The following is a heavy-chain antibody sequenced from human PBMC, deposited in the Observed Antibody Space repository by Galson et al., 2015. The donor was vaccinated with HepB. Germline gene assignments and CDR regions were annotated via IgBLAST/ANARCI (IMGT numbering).Heavy chain of an antibody. Sequence: SLRLSCAASGFTFSDYYMSWIRQAPGKGLEWVSYISSSSSTIYYADSVKGRFTISRDNAKNSLYLQMNSLRAEDTAVYYCARGRISWFGEFLGWGQGTLVTASS. J-gene: IGHJ4*02. V-gene: IGHV3-11*04. CDR1: GFTFSDYY. CDR3: ARGRISWFGEFLG. CDR2: ISSSSSTI. D-gene: IGHD3-10*01.